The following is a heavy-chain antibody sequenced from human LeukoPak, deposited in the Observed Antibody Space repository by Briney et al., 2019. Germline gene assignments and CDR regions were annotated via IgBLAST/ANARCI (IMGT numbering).Heavy chain of an antibody. CDR1: GFTFSCYA. CDR3: AKGRMTLYNNGMDV. J-gene: IGHJ6*02. CDR2: ISGSGSST. V-gene: IGHV3-23*01. Sequence: GGSLRLSCAASGFTFSCYAMSWVRQAPGKGLEWVSGISGSGSSTYYADSVKGRFTISRDNSKNTLDLQMNSLRAEDTAVYYCAKGRMTLYNNGMDVWGQGTTVTVSS. D-gene: IGHD1-14*01.